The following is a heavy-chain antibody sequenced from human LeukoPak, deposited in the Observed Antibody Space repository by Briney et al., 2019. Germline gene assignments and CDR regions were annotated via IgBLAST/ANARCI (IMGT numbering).Heavy chain of an antibody. CDR3: ARGPGYSSSWYGETSYYFDY. CDR2: MNPNSGNT. CDR1: GYTFTSYD. D-gene: IGHD6-13*01. Sequence: ASVKVSCKASGYTFTSYDINWVRQATGQGLEWVGWMNPNSGNTGYAQKFQGRVTITRNTSISTAYMELSSLRSEDTAVYYCARGPGYSSSWYGETSYYFDYWGQGTLVTVSS. V-gene: IGHV1-8*03. J-gene: IGHJ4*02.